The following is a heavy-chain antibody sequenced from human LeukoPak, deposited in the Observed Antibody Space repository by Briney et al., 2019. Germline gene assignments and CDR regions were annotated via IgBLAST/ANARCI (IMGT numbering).Heavy chain of an antibody. CDR2: IYHSGST. Sequence: PSETLSLTCAVSGGSISSGGYSWSWLRQPPGKGLEWIGYIYHSGSTYYNPSLKSRVTIPVDRSKNQFSLKLSSVTAADTAVYYCARGGYSYGYPLDYWGQGTLVTVSS. J-gene: IGHJ4*02. CDR3: ARGGYSYGYPLDY. V-gene: IGHV4-30-2*01. CDR1: GGSISSGGYS. D-gene: IGHD5-18*01.